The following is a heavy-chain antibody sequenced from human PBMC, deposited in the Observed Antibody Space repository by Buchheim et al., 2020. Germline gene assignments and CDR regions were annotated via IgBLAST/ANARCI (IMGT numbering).Heavy chain of an antibody. CDR2: IYHSGST. V-gene: IGHV4-4*02. Sequence: QVQLQESGPGLVKPSGTLSLTCAVSGGSISSSNWWSWVRQHPGKGLEWIGEIYHSGSTNYNPSLKSRVPISVDKSKNQFSLKLSSVTAADTAVYYWARKYYDFWSGYYTGWLDPWGQGTL. J-gene: IGHJ5*02. CDR1: GGSISSSNW. CDR3: ARKYYDFWSGYYTGWLDP. D-gene: IGHD3-3*01.